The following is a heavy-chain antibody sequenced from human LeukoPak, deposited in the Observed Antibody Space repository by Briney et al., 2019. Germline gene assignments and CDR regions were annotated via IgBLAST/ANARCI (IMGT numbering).Heavy chain of an antibody. CDR3: ARARVATTRDYYYMDV. D-gene: IGHD5-12*01. J-gene: IGHJ6*03. Sequence: SETLSLTCAVYGGSFSGYYWSWIRQPPGKGLEWIGEINHSGSTNYNPSLKSRVTISVDTSKNQFSLRLSSVTAADTAVYYCARARVATTRDYYYMDVWGKGTTVTVSS. CDR1: GGSFSGYY. V-gene: IGHV4-34*01. CDR2: INHSGST.